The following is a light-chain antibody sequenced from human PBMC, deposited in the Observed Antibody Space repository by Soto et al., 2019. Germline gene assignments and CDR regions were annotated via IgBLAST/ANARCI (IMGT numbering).Light chain of an antibody. J-gene: IGKJ5*01. CDR1: QSVSSNY. CDR3: QQYHNTPIT. V-gene: IGKV3-20*01. Sequence: EIVLTQSPGTLSLSPGERATLSCRASQSVSSNYLAWYQQIPGQAPRLLIYGVSSRAAVIPDRFSGSGSGTDFTLTINRLEPEDFAVYYCQQYHNTPITFGQGTRLENK. CDR2: GVS.